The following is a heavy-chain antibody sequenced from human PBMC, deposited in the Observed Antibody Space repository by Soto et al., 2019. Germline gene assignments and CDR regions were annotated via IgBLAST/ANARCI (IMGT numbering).Heavy chain of an antibody. CDR1: GYTFTGYY. CDR3: ARDQSSCWLDAFDI. J-gene: IGHJ3*02. D-gene: IGHD6-19*01. Sequence: QVQLVQSGAEVKKPGASVKVSCKASGYTFTGYYMHWVRQAPGQGLEWMGWINPNSGGTNYAQKFQGRVTMTRDTYNSTAYMELSRLRTDDTAVYYCARDQSSCWLDAFDIWGQGTMVTVSS. V-gene: IGHV1-2*02. CDR2: INPNSGGT.